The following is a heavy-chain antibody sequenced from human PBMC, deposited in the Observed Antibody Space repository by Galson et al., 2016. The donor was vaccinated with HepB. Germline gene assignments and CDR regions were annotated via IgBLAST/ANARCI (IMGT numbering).Heavy chain of an antibody. CDR1: GFTFSSHS. J-gene: IGHJ4*02. CDR2: ISGSGGST. Sequence: SLRLSCAASGFTFSSHSMTWVRQALGKGLEWASVISGSGGSTYYADSVKGRFTISRDNSKNMLYMQVNSLRAEDTAVYYCAKGGLRWYHNFNCWGQGTLVTVSS. CDR3: AKGGLRWYHNFNC. D-gene: IGHD4-23*01. V-gene: IGHV3-23*01.